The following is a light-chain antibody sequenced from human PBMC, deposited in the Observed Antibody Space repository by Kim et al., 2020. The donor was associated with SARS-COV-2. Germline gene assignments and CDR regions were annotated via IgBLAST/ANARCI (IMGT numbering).Light chain of an antibody. CDR1: SSNIGSNY. Sequence: QSVLTQPPSASGTPGQKVTISCSGSSSNIGSNYVYWYQQLPGTAPQLFIYRNNQRPSGVPDRFTGSKSGTSTSLAISGLRSEDEADYYCAAWDDSLSGLVFGGGTQLTV. J-gene: IGLJ2*01. CDR2: RNN. V-gene: IGLV1-47*01. CDR3: AAWDDSLSGLV.